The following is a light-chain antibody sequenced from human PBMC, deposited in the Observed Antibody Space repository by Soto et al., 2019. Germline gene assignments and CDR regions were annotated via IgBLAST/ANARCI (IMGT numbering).Light chain of an antibody. V-gene: IGLV1-44*01. Sequence: QSVLIQPPSASGTPGQRVTISCSGRNSNIGSNTVGWYHQVPGTAPKVVIYSSDQRPSGVPDRLSASKSGTSASLAISGLQSADEGDYYCVAWDDRLNGWVFGGGTQLTVL. J-gene: IGLJ3*02. CDR2: SSD. CDR1: NSNIGSNT. CDR3: VAWDDRLNGWV.